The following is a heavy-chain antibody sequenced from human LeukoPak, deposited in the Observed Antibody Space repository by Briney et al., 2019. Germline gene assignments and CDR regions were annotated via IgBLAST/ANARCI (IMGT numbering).Heavy chain of an antibody. J-gene: IGHJ4*02. CDR2: IKQDGSEK. CDR3: ARDYGDGYFDY. Sequence: GGSLRLSCAASGFTFSSYAMSWVRQAPGKGLEWVANIKQDGSEKYYVDSVKGRFTISRDNAKNSLYLQMNSLRAEDTAVYYCARDYGDGYFDYWGQGTLVTVSS. D-gene: IGHD4-17*01. CDR1: GFTFSSYA. V-gene: IGHV3-7*01.